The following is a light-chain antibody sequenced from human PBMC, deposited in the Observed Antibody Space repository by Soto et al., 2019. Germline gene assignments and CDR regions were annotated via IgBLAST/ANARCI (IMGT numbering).Light chain of an antibody. CDR3: GSYASATLI. CDR1: NSNIGSNF. J-gene: IGLJ2*01. V-gene: IGLV1-47*02. CDR2: SYN. Sequence: QSVLTQPPSASGTPGQRVTISCSGSNSNIGSNFVYWYQHLPGTTPKLLIFSYNQRPSGVPDRFSGSKSGTSASLAISGLRSEDEADYYCGSYASATLIFGGGTKLTVL.